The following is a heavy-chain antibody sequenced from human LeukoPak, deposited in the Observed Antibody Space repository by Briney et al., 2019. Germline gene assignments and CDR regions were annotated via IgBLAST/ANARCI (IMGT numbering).Heavy chain of an antibody. J-gene: IGHJ4*02. Sequence: GGSLRLSCAASGFTFSSYSMNWVRQAPGKGLEWVSSISSSSSYIYYADSVKGRFTISRDNAKNSLYLQMNSLRAEDTAVYYCARDDGDGYTPSDYWGQGTLVTVSS. V-gene: IGHV3-21*01. CDR2: ISSSSSYI. CDR1: GFTFSSYS. CDR3: ARDDGDGYTPSDY. D-gene: IGHD5-24*01.